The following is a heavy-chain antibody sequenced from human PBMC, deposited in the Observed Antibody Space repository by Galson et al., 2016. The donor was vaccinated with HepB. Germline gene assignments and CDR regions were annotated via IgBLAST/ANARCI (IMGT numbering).Heavy chain of an antibody. Sequence: SLRLSCAASGFSLSKHWMNWVRQAPGKGLEWLANIKEDGSDKYYVASVKGRFTISRDNGKNSLYLQMSSLRDEDTAVYHCAVARFLEWFTFCSWGQGTLVTVSS. V-gene: IGHV3-7*03. CDR1: GFSLSKHW. CDR3: AVARFLEWFTFCS. J-gene: IGHJ5*02. CDR2: IKEDGSDK. D-gene: IGHD3-3*01.